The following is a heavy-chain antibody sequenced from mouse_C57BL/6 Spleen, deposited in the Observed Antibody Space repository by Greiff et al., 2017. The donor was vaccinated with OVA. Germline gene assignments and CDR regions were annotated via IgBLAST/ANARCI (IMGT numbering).Heavy chain of an antibody. J-gene: IGHJ2*01. CDR1: GYTFTSYD. Sequence: VQRVESGPELVKPGASVKLSCKASGYTFTSYDINWVKQRPGQGLEWIGWIYPRDGSTKYNEKFKGKATLTVDTSSSTAYMELHSLTSGDSAVYFCARRVGFDYWGQGTTLTVSS. D-gene: IGHD1-1*02. CDR2: IYPRDGST. V-gene: IGHV1-85*01. CDR3: ARRVGFDY.